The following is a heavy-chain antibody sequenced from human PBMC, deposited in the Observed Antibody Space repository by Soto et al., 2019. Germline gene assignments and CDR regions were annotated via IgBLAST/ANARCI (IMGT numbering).Heavy chain of an antibody. D-gene: IGHD1-1*01. CDR2: ISSSSSYI. CDR3: ARDLQFNFDY. CDR1: GYTFSSYS. V-gene: IGHV3-21*01. J-gene: IGHJ4*02. Sequence: EVQLVESGGGLVKPGGSLRLSCAASGYTFSSYSMNWVRQAPGKGLEWVSSISSSSSYIYYADSVKGRFTISRDNAKNSLYLQMNSLRAEDTAVYYCARDLQFNFDYWGQGTLVTVSS.